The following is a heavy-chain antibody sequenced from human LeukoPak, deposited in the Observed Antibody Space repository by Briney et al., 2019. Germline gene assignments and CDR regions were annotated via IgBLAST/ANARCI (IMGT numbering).Heavy chain of an antibody. CDR2: ISYDGSNK. J-gene: IGHJ4*02. D-gene: IGHD3-10*01. CDR3: AKNYNYYGSGTYFAYFDS. CDR1: GFTFSSYA. Sequence: GGSLRLSCAASGFTFSSYAMHWVRQAPGKGLEWVAVISYDGSNKYYADSVKGRFTISRDNSKNTLYLQMNSLRVEDTAIYHCAKNYNYYGSGTYFAYFDSWGQGTLVSVSS. V-gene: IGHV3-30-3*01.